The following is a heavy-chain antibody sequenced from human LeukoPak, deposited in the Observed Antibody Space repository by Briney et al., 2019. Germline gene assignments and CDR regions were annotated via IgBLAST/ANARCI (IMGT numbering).Heavy chain of an antibody. CDR3: ARDTSGIIDY. J-gene: IGHJ4*02. D-gene: IGHD3-10*01. CDR1: ELTFSSYS. CDR2: ISSSSSYI. Sequence: PGGSLRFSFAASELTFSSYSMNWVRQAPGKGRGWVSSISSSSSYIYYADSVKGRFTISRDNAKNSLYLQMNSLRAEDTAVYYCARDTSGIIDYWGQGTLVTVSS. V-gene: IGHV3-21*01.